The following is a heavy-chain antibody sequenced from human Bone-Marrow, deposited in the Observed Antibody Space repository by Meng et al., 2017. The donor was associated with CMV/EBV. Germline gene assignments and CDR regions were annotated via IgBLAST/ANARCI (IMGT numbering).Heavy chain of an antibody. D-gene: IGHD6-13*01. CDR2: INWNGANT. J-gene: IGHJ2*01. V-gene: IGHV3-20*01. CDR3: AKGPYSSSWYWYFDL. Sequence: GGSLRLSCTASGFTFGDYAMTWVRQAPGKGLEWVSSINWNGANTYYADSVRGRFTISRDNAENSLYLQMSSLRAEDTALYHCAKGPYSSSWYWYFDLWGRGTQVTVSS. CDR1: GFTFGDYA.